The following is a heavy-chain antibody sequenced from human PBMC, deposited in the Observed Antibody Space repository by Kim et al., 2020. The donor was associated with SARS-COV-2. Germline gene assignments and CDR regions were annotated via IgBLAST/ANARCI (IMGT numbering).Heavy chain of an antibody. CDR2: ISTSGINI. V-gene: IGHV3-21*01. CDR1: GFTFSSYS. D-gene: IGHD6-19*01. CDR3: ARDGDLYSSGSDALDI. J-gene: IGHJ3*02. Sequence: GGSLRLSCAASGFTFSSYSMNWVRQAPGKGLEWVSSISTSGINIYYADSVKGRFTISRDNAKNSLYLLMSSLRAEDTAVYYCARDGDLYSSGSDALDIW.